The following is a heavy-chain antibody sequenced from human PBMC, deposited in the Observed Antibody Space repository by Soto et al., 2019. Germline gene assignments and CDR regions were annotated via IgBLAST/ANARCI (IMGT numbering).Heavy chain of an antibody. Sequence: SETLSLPCGVSDVTSSGYYWSWIRQPPGKGLEWIGEINYSGSTKFNPSLKSRVTLSIDTAKVQFSLRLSSVTAADTAVYYCARDSGGLRLGESSLYGEKDSFDVWDQGTLVTVSS. CDR2: INYSGST. J-gene: IGHJ3*01. CDR1: DVTSSGYY. CDR3: ARDSGGLRLGESSLYGEKDSFDV. D-gene: IGHD3-16*02. V-gene: IGHV4-34*01.